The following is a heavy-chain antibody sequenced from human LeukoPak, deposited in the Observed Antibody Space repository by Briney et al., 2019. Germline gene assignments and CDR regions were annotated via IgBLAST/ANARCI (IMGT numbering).Heavy chain of an antibody. J-gene: IGHJ4*02. D-gene: IGHD3-10*01. CDR2: IYHSGST. V-gene: IGHV4-38-2*02. CDR1: GYSISSGYY. CDR3: AKDYGPTY. Sequence: SETLSLTCTVSGYSISSGYYWGWIRQPPGKGLEWIGSIYHSGSTYYNPSLKSRVTISVDTSKNQFSLKLSSVTAADTAVYYCAKDYGPTYWGQGTLVTVSS.